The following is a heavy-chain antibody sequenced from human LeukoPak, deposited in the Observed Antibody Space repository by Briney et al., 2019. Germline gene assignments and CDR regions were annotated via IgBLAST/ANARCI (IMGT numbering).Heavy chain of an antibody. Sequence: TVRSLRLSCAASGFTFSSYLMSWDRQAPGKGLDWVANIKHVGSEEYYVDAVKGRFTISRYNRKNSLYLQMNSLRAEDTAVSYCAREGRWRAFDIWGQGTMVTVSS. CDR2: IKHVGSEE. CDR1: GFTFSSYL. CDR3: AREGRWRAFDI. V-gene: IGHV3-7*01. D-gene: IGHD5-24*01. J-gene: IGHJ3*02.